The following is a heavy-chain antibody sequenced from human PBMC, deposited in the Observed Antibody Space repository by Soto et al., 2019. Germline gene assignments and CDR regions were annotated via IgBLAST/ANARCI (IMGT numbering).Heavy chain of an antibody. CDR3: AREFPYCTNGVCWQKGLDH. CDR1: GGSISSGGYY. Sequence: QVQLQESGPGLVKPSQTLSLTCTVSGGSISSGGYYWSWIRQHPGKGLEWIGYIYYSGSTYYNPSLKSRVTISEDTSKNRFSRKLGSVTAADRAVYYWAREFPYCTNGVCWQKGLDHGGQGTLVTVSS. CDR2: IYYSGST. D-gene: IGHD2-8*01. V-gene: IGHV4-31*03. J-gene: IGHJ4*02.